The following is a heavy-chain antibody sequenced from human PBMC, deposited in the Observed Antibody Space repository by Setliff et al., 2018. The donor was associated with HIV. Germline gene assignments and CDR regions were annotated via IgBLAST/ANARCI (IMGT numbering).Heavy chain of an antibody. D-gene: IGHD3-22*01. CDR3: AKGGYYDSTGYYYYYFYYLDE. J-gene: IGHJ6*03. Sequence: ASVKVSCKASGDTFNSYAISWVRQAPGQGLEWMGGVIPIFGTANYAQKFQGRVTITADECTSTAYMELSSLRSEDTAVYYCAKGGYYDSTGYYYYYFYYLDEWGKGTTVTVSS. CDR2: VIPIFGTA. V-gene: IGHV1-69*13. CDR1: GDTFNSYA.